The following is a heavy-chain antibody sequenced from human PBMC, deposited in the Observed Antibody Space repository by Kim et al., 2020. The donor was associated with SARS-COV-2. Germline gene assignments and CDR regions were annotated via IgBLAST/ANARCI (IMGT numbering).Heavy chain of an antibody. J-gene: IGHJ3*02. CDR1: GFTFDDYA. CDR2: ISWNSGSI. CDR3: AKGTAPQQLVSIFDI. D-gene: IGHD6-13*01. V-gene: IGHV3-9*01. Sequence: GGSLRLSCAASGFTFDDYAMHWVRQAPGKGLEWVSGISWNSGSIGYADSVKGRFTISRDNAKNSLYLQMNSLRAEDTALYYCAKGTAPQQLVSIFDIWGQGTMVTVSS.